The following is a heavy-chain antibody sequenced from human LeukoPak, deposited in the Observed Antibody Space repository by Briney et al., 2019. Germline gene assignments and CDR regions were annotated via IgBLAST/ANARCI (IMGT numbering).Heavy chain of an antibody. D-gene: IGHD2-15*01. CDR2: IYHGGTS. V-gene: IGHV4-59*01. J-gene: IGHJ4*02. CDR1: GGSISTYQ. Sequence: SETLSLTCTLSGGSISTYQWTWIRQPPGKRLEWIGYIYHGGTSNYNPSLKSRVTISVDMSQNQFSLRLTSVTAADTAVYYCARGLLRGGGPTFDNWGQGTLVAVSS. CDR3: ARGLLRGGGPTFDN.